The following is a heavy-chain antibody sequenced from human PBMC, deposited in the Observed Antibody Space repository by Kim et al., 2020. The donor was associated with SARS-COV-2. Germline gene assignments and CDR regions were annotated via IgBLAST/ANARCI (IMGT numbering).Heavy chain of an antibody. Sequence: SETLSLTCTVSGGSISSGGYYWSWIRQHPGKGLEWIGYIYYSGSTYYNPSLKSRVTISVDTSKNQFSLKLSSVTAADTAVYYCARDATLEYGDNGGGFDYWGQGTLVTVSS. D-gene: IGHD4-17*01. CDR1: GGSISSGGYY. V-gene: IGHV4-31*03. CDR2: IYYSGST. CDR3: ARDATLEYGDNGGGFDY. J-gene: IGHJ4*02.